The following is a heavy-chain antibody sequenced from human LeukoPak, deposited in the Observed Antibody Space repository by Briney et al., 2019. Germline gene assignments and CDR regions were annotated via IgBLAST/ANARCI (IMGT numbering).Heavy chain of an antibody. CDR1: GFTFSSYS. J-gene: IGHJ4*02. V-gene: IGHV3-21*01. CDR3: ARDGSWKDQSEDYFDY. CDR2: ISSSSSYI. D-gene: IGHD1-26*01. Sequence: GGSLRLSCAASGFTFSSYSMNWVRQAPGKGLEWVSSISSSSSYIYYADSVKGRFTISRDNAKNSLYLQMNSLRAEDTAVYYCARDGSWKDQSEDYFDYWGQGTLVTVSS.